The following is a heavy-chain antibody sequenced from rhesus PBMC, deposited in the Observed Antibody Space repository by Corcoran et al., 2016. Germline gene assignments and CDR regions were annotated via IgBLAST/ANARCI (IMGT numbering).Heavy chain of an antibody. CDR2: IYGSSGAT. J-gene: IGHJ4*01. Sequence: QVQLQESGPGLVKPSETLSLTCAVSGGSISDDYYWSWIRQPPGKGLEWIGYIYGSSGATNYNPSRKNRGTISKDTSKNQFSLKLISVTAADTAVYYCASLYSSGWYYFDYWGQGVLVTVSS. D-gene: IGHD6-31*01. CDR1: GGSISDDYY. V-gene: IGHV4-106*01. CDR3: ASLYSSGWYYFDY.